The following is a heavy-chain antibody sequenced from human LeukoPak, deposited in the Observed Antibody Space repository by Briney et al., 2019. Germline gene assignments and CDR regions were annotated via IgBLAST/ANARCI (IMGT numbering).Heavy chain of an antibody. CDR2: IYTRGNK. D-gene: IGHD6-13*01. CDR1: GFVVSDTF. V-gene: IGHV3-53*01. Sequence: GSLRLSCAASGFVVSDTFMSWFRQAPGKGLEWVSVIYTRGNKFYADSVKGRLTISRDNSENTLYLQMNNLRAEDTAVYYCARPHNSSLDNAFDIWGQGTRVTVSS. J-gene: IGHJ3*02. CDR3: ARPHNSSLDNAFDI.